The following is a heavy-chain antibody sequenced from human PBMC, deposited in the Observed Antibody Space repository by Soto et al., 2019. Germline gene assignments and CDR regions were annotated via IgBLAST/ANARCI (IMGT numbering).Heavy chain of an antibody. J-gene: IGHJ4*02. Sequence: GASVKVSCKASGYTFTSYGISWVRQAPGQGLEWMGWISAYNGNTNYAQKLQGRVTMTTDTSTSTAYMELRSLRSDDTAVYYCARGRYDFWSGYTDFDYWGKGTLVTVSS. CDR1: GYTFTSYG. D-gene: IGHD3-3*01. CDR2: ISAYNGNT. V-gene: IGHV1-18*01. CDR3: ARGRYDFWSGYTDFDY.